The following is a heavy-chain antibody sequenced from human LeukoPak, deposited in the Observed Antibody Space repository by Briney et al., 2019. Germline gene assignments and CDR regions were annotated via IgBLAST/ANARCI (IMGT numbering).Heavy chain of an antibody. CDR3: ARDHGYNWSDGGGLDC. CDR2: IWYDGSTK. Sequence: GGSLRLSCAESGFSFSSYGMHWVRQAPGKGLEWVAVIWYDGSTKYYADSVKGRFTISRDNSKNTLYLQMNSLRAEDTAVYFCARDHGYNWSDGGGLDCWGQGTLVTVSS. D-gene: IGHD1-1*01. CDR1: GFSFSSYG. V-gene: IGHV3-33*01. J-gene: IGHJ4*02.